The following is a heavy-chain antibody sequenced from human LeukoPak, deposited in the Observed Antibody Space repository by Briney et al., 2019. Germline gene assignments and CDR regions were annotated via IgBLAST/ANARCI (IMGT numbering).Heavy chain of an antibody. CDR2: IWYDGSNK. Sequence: GSLRLSCAASGFTFSSYGMHWVRQAPGKGLEWVAVIWYDGSNKYYADSVKGRFTISRDNSKNTLYLQMNSLRAEDTAVYYCAKDDIITMIGPLYYWGQGTLVTVSS. D-gene: IGHD3-22*01. V-gene: IGHV3-30*02. CDR3: AKDDIITMIGPLYY. CDR1: GFTFSSYG. J-gene: IGHJ4*02.